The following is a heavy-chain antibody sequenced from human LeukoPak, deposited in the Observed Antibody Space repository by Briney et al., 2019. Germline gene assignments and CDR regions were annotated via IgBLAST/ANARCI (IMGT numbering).Heavy chain of an antibody. CDR1: GGSMRSYY. CDR2: IFYSGST. CDR3: ARTPSIAAAGIFDY. D-gene: IGHD6-13*01. Sequence: TASETLSLTCTVSGGSMRSYYWSWIRRPPGKGLEYIGNIFYSGSTNYHPSLKSRVTISVDTSKNQFSLRLNSVTAADTAVYYCARTPSIAAAGIFDYWGQGILVTASS. V-gene: IGHV4-59*01. J-gene: IGHJ4*02.